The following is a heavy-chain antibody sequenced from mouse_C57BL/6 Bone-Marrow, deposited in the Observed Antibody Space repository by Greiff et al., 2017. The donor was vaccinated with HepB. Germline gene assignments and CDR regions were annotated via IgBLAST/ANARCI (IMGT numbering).Heavy chain of an antibody. CDR2: IYPGSGST. CDR3: AKVVRRYFDV. D-gene: IGHD1-1*01. CDR1: GYTFTSYW. V-gene: IGHV1-55*01. J-gene: IGHJ1*03. Sequence: QVQLQQPGAELVKPGASVKMSCKASGYTFTSYWITWVKQRPGQGLEWIGDIYPGSGSTNYNEKFKSKATLTVDTSSSTAYMQLSNLTSEDSAVYSCAKVVRRYFDVWGTGTTVTVSS.